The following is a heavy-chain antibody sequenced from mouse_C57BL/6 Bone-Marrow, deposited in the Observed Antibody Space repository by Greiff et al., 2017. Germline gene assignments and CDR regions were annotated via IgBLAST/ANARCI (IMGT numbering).Heavy chain of an antibody. J-gene: IGHJ2*01. Sequence: VKLMESGPERVKPGASVKLSCKASGYTFTSYDINWVKQRPGQGLEWIGWIYPRDGSTKYNEKFKGKATLTVDTSSSTAYMQLSSLTSEDSAVYYCARRYYGSVFDYWGQGTTLTVSS. CDR2: IYPRDGST. CDR3: ARRYYGSVFDY. CDR1: GYTFTSYD. D-gene: IGHD1-1*01. V-gene: IGHV1-85*01.